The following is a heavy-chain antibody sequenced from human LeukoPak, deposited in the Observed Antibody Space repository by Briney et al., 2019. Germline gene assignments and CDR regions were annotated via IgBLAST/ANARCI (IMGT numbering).Heavy chain of an antibody. V-gene: IGHV1-2*02. CDR2: INPNSGGT. D-gene: IGHD2-21*01. CDR1: GYTFTGYY. J-gene: IGHJ4*02. CDR3: ARLAMGGDCFDY. Sequence: ASVKVSCKASGYTFTGYYMHWVRQAPGQGLEWMGWINPNSGGTNYAQKFQGRVTMTRDTSISTAYMELSRLRSHDTAVYYCARLAMGGDCFDYWGQGTLVTVSS.